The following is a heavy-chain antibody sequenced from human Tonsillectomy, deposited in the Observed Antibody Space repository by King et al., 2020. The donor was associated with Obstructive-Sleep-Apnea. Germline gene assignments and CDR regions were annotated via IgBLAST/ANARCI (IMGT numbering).Heavy chain of an antibody. CDR1: GFTFSDAW. J-gene: IGHJ4*02. CDR3: TTQFVIGLFGY. D-gene: IGHD2/OR15-2a*01. CDR2: VKGKTDGGTE. V-gene: IGHV3-15*01. Sequence: VQLVESGGGLVKTGGSLRLSCAASGFTFSDAWMTWVRQAPGKGLEGVGHVKGKTDGGTEDYAAPVKGRFTISRDDSKDTMYLQMNSLKTEDTALYYCTTQFVIGLFGYWGQGTLVTVSS.